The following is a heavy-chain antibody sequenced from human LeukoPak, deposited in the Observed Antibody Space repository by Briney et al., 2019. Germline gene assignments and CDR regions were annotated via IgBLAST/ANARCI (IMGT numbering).Heavy chain of an antibody. Sequence: GGSLRLSCAASGFTFSSYWMHWVRQAPGKGLVWVSRINSDGSSTNYADSVKGRFSISRDNAKNTLYLQMNSLRAEDTAVYYCVRHTTDRPNLIDHWGQGTLVTVSS. CDR3: VRHTTDRPNLIDH. J-gene: IGHJ4*02. D-gene: IGHD6-6*01. V-gene: IGHV3-74*01. CDR1: GFTFSSYW. CDR2: INSDGSST.